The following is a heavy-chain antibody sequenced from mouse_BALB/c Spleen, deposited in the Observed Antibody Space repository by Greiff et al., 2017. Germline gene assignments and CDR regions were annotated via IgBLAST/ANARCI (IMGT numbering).Heavy chain of an antibody. CDR1: GFTFSSYA. J-gene: IGHJ3*01. D-gene: IGHD2-4*01. CDR3: ARQGITTGDPFAY. V-gene: IGHV5-9-3*01. Sequence: EVQRVESGGGLVKPGGSLKLSCAASGFTFSSYAMSWVRQTPEKRLEWVATISSGGSYTYYPDSVKGRFTISRDNAKNTLYLQMSSLRSEDTAMYYCARQGITTGDPFAYWGQGTLVTVSA. CDR2: ISSGGSYT.